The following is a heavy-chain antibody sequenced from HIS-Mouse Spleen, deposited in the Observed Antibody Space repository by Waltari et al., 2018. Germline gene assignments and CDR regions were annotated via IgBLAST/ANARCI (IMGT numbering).Heavy chain of an antibody. D-gene: IGHD7-27*01. CDR1: GFSLSTSGVG. CDR3: AHRTGDWEAFDY. Sequence: QITLKESGPTLVKPTQTLTLTCTFSGFSLSTSGVGVGWIRQPPGKALEWLALIYWDDDKRYSPALKSRLTITKDTSKNQVVLTMTNMDPVDTATYFCAHRTGDWEAFDYWGQGTLVTVSS. CDR2: IYWDDDK. J-gene: IGHJ4*02. V-gene: IGHV2-5*02.